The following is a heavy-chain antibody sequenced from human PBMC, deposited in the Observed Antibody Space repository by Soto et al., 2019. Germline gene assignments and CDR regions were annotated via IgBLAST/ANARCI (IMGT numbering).Heavy chain of an antibody. V-gene: IGHV4-59*08. J-gene: IGHJ4*02. CDR2: TYYSGST. D-gene: IGHD6-19*01. Sequence: SETLSLTCTVSAGSIRTYYWSWIRQPPGKGLEWIGYTYYSGSTNYNPSLKSRVTISVDTSKNQFSLKLSSVTAADTAVYYCATTGVAAPFDYWGQGTLVTVSS. CDR3: ATTGVAAPFDY. CDR1: AGSIRTYY.